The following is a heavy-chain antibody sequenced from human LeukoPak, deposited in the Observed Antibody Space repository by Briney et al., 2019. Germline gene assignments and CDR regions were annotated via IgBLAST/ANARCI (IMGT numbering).Heavy chain of an antibody. Sequence: GGSLRLSCAASGFTFSSYSMNWVRQAPGKGLEWVSYISSSSSTIYYADSVKGRFTISRDNAKNSLYLQMNSLRAEDTAVYYCARSDIVVVPAAEDDAFDIWGQGTMVTVSS. J-gene: IGHJ3*02. CDR3: ARSDIVVVPAAEDDAFDI. D-gene: IGHD2-2*01. V-gene: IGHV3-48*01. CDR2: ISSSSSTI. CDR1: GFTFSSYS.